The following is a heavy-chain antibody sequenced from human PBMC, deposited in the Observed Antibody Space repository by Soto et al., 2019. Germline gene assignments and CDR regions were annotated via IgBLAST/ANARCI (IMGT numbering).Heavy chain of an antibody. Sequence: PGESLKISCKGSGYSFTSYWIGWVRQMPGKGLEWMGIIYPGDSDTRYSPSFQGQVTISADKSISTAYLQWSRLKASDTAMYYCARHPHYYDSSGYPTRLFFDYWGQGTLVTVSS. CDR1: GYSFTSYW. D-gene: IGHD3-22*01. CDR3: ARHPHYYDSSGYPTRLFFDY. CDR2: IYPGDSDT. J-gene: IGHJ4*02. V-gene: IGHV5-51*01.